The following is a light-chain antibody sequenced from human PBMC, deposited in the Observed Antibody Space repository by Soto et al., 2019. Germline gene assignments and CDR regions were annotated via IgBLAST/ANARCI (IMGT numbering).Light chain of an antibody. V-gene: IGKV1-9*01. CDR3: QQLKSYPIT. CDR1: QGISRY. CDR2: AAS. Sequence: DIQLTQSPSFLSASVGDRVTITCRASQGISRYLALYQQKPGKAPKLLIYAASTLQSGVPSRFSGSGSATEFTLTIISRQPEDSATYYCQQLKSYPITFGHGTRLEIK. J-gene: IGKJ5*01.